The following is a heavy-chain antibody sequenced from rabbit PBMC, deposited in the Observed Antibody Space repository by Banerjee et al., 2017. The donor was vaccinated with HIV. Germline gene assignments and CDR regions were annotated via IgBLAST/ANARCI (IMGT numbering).Heavy chain of an antibody. CDR1: GLDFSSSYW. J-gene: IGHJ4*01. CDR2: ICNVSGNT. CDR3: ARYTYGYVGYADALNL. Sequence: QSLEESGGDLVKPGASLTLTCTASGLDFSSSYWICWVRQAPGKGLEWIGCICNVSGNTYYASWVNGRFTISKTSSTTVTLQMTSLTAANTATYFCARYTYGYVGYADALNL. D-gene: IGHD6-1*01. V-gene: IGHV1S40*01.